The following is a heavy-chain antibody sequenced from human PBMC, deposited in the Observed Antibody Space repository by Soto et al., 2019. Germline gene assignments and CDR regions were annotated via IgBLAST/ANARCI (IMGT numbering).Heavy chain of an antibody. CDR2: IYPGDSDT. Sequence: GESLKISCKGSGYSFTSYWIGWVRQMPGKGLEWMGIIYPGDSDTRYSPSFQGQGTISADKSISTAYLQWGSLKASDTAMYYCARHELESNYYYYYMDVWGKGTTVTVSS. CDR3: ARHELESNYYYYYMDV. CDR1: GYSFTSYW. J-gene: IGHJ6*03. D-gene: IGHD1-7*01. V-gene: IGHV5-51*01.